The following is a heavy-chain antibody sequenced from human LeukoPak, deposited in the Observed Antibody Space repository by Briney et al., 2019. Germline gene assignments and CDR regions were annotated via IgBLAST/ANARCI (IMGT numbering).Heavy chain of an antibody. J-gene: IGHJ4*01. CDR2: INPSGST. CDR1: RGSFSAYY. Sequence: SETLSLTCAVYRGSFSAYYWNWIRQPPGKGLEWIGEINPSGSTNYNPSLKSRVSISVDTSKNQFSLKLNSVTAADTAVYYCTSGGMVSGDYWGHGTLVTVSS. CDR3: TSGGMVSGDY. V-gene: IGHV4-34*01. D-gene: IGHD2-8*01.